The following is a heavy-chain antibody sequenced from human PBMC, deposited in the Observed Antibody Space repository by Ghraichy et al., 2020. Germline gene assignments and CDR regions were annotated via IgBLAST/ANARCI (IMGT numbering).Heavy chain of an antibody. CDR1: GFTFSKYA. CDR2: IASNTVTT. D-gene: IGHD3-3*01. CDR3: AKWLKSGYYVVDH. V-gene: IGHV3-23*01. J-gene: IGHJ4*02. Sequence: GGSLRLSCAASGFTFSKYAMSWVRQAPGKGLEWVSAIASNTVTTYYADPVKGRFTISRDNPKNTLYLQMNSLRADDTAIYYCAKWLKSGYYVVDHWGPGTLVTVSS.